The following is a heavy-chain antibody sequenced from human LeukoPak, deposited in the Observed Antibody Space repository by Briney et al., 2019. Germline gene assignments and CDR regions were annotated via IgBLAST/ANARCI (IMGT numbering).Heavy chain of an antibody. CDR3: ASGHDYGWAGAFDI. V-gene: IGHV3-53*01. D-gene: IGHD3-16*01. J-gene: IGHJ3*02. CDR1: GFTVSSNY. Sequence: GGSLRLSCAASGFTVSSNYMSWVRQAPGRGLEWVSVIYSGGNTFYADSVKGRFTISRDNSKNTLYLQMNSLRAEDTAVYYCASGHDYGWAGAFDIWGQGTMVTVSS. CDR2: IYSGGNT.